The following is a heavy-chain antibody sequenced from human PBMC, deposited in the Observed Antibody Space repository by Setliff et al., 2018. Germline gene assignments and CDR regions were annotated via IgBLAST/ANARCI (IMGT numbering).Heavy chain of an antibody. CDR3: ARDRKEIVVKPPAASLDY. D-gene: IGHD2-2*01. V-gene: IGHV1-18*01. CDR1: GYAFGSSG. J-gene: IGHJ4*02. CDR2: ISAYNDYI. Sequence: ASVKVSCKASGYAFGSSGISWVRQAPGQGLEWMGWISAYNDYIVYAQKFQGRVTMTTDTSTTTAYMEVRSLRSDDTAVYYCARDRKEIVVKPPAASLDYWGQGTQVTVSS.